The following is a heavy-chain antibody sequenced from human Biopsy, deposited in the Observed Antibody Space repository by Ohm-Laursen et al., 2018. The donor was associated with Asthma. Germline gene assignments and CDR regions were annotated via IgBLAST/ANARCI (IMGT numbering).Heavy chain of an antibody. CDR3: ARAVDYSHYYCIDV. Sequence: ASVTVSCKTSGYIFNSDGITWVRQAPGKELEWMGWISVYNGNTKVAKKLQDRVNMITDTSTSTACMELRSLRSDDTAVYFCARAVDYSHYYCIDVWGQGSTVTVSS. CDR1: GYIFNSDG. V-gene: IGHV1-18*01. J-gene: IGHJ6*02. D-gene: IGHD3-10*01. CDR2: ISVYNGNT.